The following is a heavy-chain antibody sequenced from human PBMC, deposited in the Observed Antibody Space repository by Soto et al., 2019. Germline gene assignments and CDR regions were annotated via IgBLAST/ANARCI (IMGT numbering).Heavy chain of an antibody. CDR1: GYTFTSYG. J-gene: IGHJ5*02. V-gene: IGHV1-18*01. D-gene: IGHD6-6*01. CDR2: ISAYNGNT. CDR3: ARDPSSHSSSSWFDP. Sequence: QAQLVQSGAEVKKPGASVKVSCKASGYTFTSYGISWVRQAPGQGLEWMGWISAYNGNTNYAQKLQGRVTMTTDTSTSTAYMELRSLRSDDTAVYYCARDPSSHSSSSWFDPWGQGTLVTVSS.